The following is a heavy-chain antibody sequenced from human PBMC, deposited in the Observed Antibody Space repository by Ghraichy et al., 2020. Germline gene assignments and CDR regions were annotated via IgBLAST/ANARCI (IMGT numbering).Heavy chain of an antibody. J-gene: IGHJ4*02. CDR1: GGTFSSYA. V-gene: IGHV1-69*13. CDR3: ARDLGGPNYGDYPTGPWDY. D-gene: IGHD4-17*01. Sequence: SVKVSCKASGGTFSSYAISWVRQAPGQGLEWMGGIIPIFGTANYAQKFQGRVTITADESTSTAYMELSSLRSEDTAVYYCARDLGGPNYGDYPTGPWDYWGQGTLVTVSS. CDR2: IIPIFGTA.